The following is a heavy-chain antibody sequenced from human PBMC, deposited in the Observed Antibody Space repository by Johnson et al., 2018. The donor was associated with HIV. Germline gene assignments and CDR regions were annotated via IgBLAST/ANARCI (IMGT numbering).Heavy chain of an antibody. Sequence: QVQLVESGGGVVQPGRSLRLSCAASGFTFSSYGMLWVRQAPGKGLEWVAVISYDGNNKYYADSVKGRFTISRDNSKNTLYLQMNSLRAEDTAVYYCAKDRSGSWYGADAFDIWGQGTMVTVSS. CDR2: ISYDGNNK. CDR3: AKDRSGSWYGADAFDI. D-gene: IGHD6-13*01. V-gene: IGHV3-30*18. J-gene: IGHJ3*02. CDR1: GFTFSSYG.